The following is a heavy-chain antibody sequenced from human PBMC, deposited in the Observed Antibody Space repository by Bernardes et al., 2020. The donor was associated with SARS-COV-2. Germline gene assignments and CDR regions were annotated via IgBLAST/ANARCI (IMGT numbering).Heavy chain of an antibody. CDR3: ARGDVYHWDYFFDY. J-gene: IGHJ4*02. V-gene: IGHV1-18*04. Sequence: ASVKVSCKASGYTFTTHYINWVRQAPGQGLEWMGWISPYNGETNYAQEVQDRVTMTTDTSTSTAYMELRSLRSDDTAIYYCARGDVYHWDYFFDYWGQGTLVAVSS. CDR1: GYTFTTHY. CDR2: ISPYNGET. D-gene: IGHD1-7*01.